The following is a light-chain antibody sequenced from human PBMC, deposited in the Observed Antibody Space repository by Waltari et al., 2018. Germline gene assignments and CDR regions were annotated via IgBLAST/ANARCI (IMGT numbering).Light chain of an antibody. CDR1: QSVSTT. J-gene: IGKJ3*01. V-gene: IGKV3-11*01. Sequence: EIVLTQSPATLSLSPGERVTLPCMASQSVSTTLAWYQHKPGQAPRLLIYGASSRATGIPDRFSGSGSGTDFTLIISSLEPEDFVVYYCQQYGNWPLTFGPGTKLDIK. CDR3: QQYGNWPLT. CDR2: GAS.